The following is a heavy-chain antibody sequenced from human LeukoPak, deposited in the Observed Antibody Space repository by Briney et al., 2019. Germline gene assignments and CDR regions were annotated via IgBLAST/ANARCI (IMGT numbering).Heavy chain of an antibody. D-gene: IGHD5-12*01. CDR2: IKQDGSEK. J-gene: IGHJ4*02. CDR3: ARDVSGYALYFDY. Sequence: PGGSLRLSSAASGFTFSSYWISWVRQAPGKGLEWVANIKQDGSEKYYVDSVKGRFTISRDNAKNSLYLQMNSLRAEDTAVYYCARDVSGYALYFDYWGQGTLVTVSS. V-gene: IGHV3-7*01. CDR1: GFTFSSYW.